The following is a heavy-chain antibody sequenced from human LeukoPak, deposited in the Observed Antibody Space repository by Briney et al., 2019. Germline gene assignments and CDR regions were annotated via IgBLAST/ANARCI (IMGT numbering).Heavy chain of an antibody. J-gene: IGHJ4*02. D-gene: IGHD1-26*01. CDR3: AKVMGAPGP. Sequence: GGSLRLSCAASGFTFSSYGMHWVRQAPGKGLEWVAVKSYDGSNKYYADSVKGRFTISRDNSKNTLYLQMNSLRAEDTAVYYCAKVMGAPGPWGQGTLVTVSS. CDR1: GFTFSSYG. V-gene: IGHV3-30*18. CDR2: KSYDGSNK.